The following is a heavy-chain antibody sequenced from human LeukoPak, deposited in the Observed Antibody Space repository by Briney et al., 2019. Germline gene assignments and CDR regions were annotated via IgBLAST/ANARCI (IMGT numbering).Heavy chain of an antibody. CDR3: ARGLPKHDYGDYGGTWFDP. J-gene: IGHJ5*02. CDR1: GGSISSSSYY. Sequence: SETLSLTCTVSGGSISSSSYYWGWIRQPPGKGLEWIANFYYSRNTYYTPSLKSRVTMSIDTSKNQFSLRLSSVTAADTALYYCARGLPKHDYGDYGGTWFDPWGQGALVTVSS. D-gene: IGHD4-17*01. V-gene: IGHV4-39*07. CDR2: FYYSRNT.